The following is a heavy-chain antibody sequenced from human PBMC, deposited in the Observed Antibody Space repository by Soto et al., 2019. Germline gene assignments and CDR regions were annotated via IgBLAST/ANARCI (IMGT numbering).Heavy chain of an antibody. J-gene: IGHJ1*01. D-gene: IGHD6-19*01. V-gene: IGHV3-30*18. Sequence: QVQLVESGGGVVQPGRSLRLSCAASGVTFSSYGMHWVRQAPGKGLEWVAVISYDGSNKYYADSVKGRFTISRDNSKNTLYLQMNSLRAEDTAVYYCAKGSGWYEEKAFAEYFQHWGQGTLVTVSS. CDR2: ISYDGSNK. CDR3: AKGSGWYEEKAFAEYFQH. CDR1: GVTFSSYG.